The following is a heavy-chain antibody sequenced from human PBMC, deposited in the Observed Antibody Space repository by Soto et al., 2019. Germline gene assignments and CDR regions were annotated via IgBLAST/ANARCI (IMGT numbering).Heavy chain of an antibody. CDR1: GFTFSSYG. J-gene: IGHJ6*02. V-gene: IGHV3-33*01. Sequence: GGSLRLSCAASGFTFSSYGMHWVRQAPGKGLEWVAVIWYDGSNKYYADSVKGRFTISRDNSKNTLYLQMNSLRAEDTAVYYCARVGPVFVVVPAALYYYYYGMDVWGQGTTVTVSS. D-gene: IGHD2-2*01. CDR2: IWYDGSNK. CDR3: ARVGPVFVVVPAALYYYYYGMDV.